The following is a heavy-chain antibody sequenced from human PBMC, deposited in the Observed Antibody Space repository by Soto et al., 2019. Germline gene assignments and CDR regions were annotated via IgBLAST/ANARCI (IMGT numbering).Heavy chain of an antibody. CDR1: GGSISSGGYY. CDR2: IYYSGST. J-gene: IGHJ4*02. V-gene: IGHV4-31*03. CDR3: ARGEKLFYFDX. Sequence: TLSLTCTVSGGSISSGGYYWSWIRQHPGKGLEWIGYIYYSGSTYYNPSLKSRVNISVDTSKNQFSLKLSSVTAADTAVYYCARGEKLFYFDXWGQGTPVTVSX.